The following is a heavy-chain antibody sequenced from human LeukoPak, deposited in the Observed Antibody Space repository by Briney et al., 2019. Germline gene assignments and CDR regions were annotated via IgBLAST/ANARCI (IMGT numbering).Heavy chain of an antibody. D-gene: IGHD2-15*01. CDR3: ARGPWYCSGGSCYLYYFDY. CDR2: INPNSGGT. Sequence: ASVKVSCKASGYTFTSYAMHWVRQAPGQRLEWMGWINPNSGGTNYAQKFQGWVTMTRDTSISTAYMELSRLRSDDTAVYYCARGPWYCSGGSCYLYYFDYWGQGTLVTVSS. J-gene: IGHJ4*02. CDR1: GYTFTSYA. V-gene: IGHV1-2*04.